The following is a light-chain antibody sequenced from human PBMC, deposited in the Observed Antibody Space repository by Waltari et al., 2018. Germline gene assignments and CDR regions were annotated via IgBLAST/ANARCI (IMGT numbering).Light chain of an antibody. CDR3: QQYDNYWT. CDR1: QSITIW. CDR2: KAA. Sequence: DIQMTQSPSTLSASVGDRVTITGRASQSITIWLAWYQQKPGKAPKRLIYKAANVESGVPSRFSGSGSGTEFTLTISSLQPDDFATYYCQQYDNYWTFGQGTKVEIK. J-gene: IGKJ1*01. V-gene: IGKV1-5*03.